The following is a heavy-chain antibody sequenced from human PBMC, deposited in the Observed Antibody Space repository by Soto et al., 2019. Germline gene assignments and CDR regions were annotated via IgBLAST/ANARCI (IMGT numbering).Heavy chain of an antibody. V-gene: IGHV1-18*01. J-gene: IGHJ6*02. CDR1: NFTFSDYA. CDR3: AGINYDILTGFYANLYYYGMDV. Sequence: QVQLVQSGGEVKKTGASVKVSCKASNFTFSDYAISWVRQAPGHGIEWMGWISAYNGNTFSAERSQGRSTMTTDAATRTAYMELRSLSADDTAVYYCAGINYDILTGFYANLYYYGMDVWGQGTTVTVSS. CDR2: ISAYNGNT. D-gene: IGHD3-9*01.